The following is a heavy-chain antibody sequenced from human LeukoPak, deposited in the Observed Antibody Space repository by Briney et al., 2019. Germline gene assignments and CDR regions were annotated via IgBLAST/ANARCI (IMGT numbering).Heavy chain of an antibody. D-gene: IGHD2-15*01. V-gene: IGHV3-33*06. CDR1: GFTFSSYG. J-gene: IGHJ4*02. CDR3: AKDPCDGGSCYSFDY. Sequence: HPGGSLRFSCAASGFTFSSYGMHWVRQAPGKGLEWVAVIWYDGSNKYYADSVKGRFTISRDNSKNMLYLQMNSLRAEDTAVYYCAKDPCDGGSCYSFDYWGQGTLVTVSS. CDR2: IWYDGSNK.